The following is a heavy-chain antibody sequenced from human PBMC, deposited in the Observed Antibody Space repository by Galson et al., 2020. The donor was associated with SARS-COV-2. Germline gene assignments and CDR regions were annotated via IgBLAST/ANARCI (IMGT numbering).Heavy chain of an antibody. V-gene: IGHV4-59*08. Sequence: ETSETLSLTCTVSGGSISRYYWSWIRQPPGKGLEWIGYIYYSGSTNYNPSLKSRVTISVDTSKKQFSLKVRSVTAADTAVYYCARHMHITAAGISKTYYYYGMDVWGQGTTVTVSS. D-gene: IGHD6-13*01. CDR3: ARHMHITAAGISKTYYYYGMDV. CDR2: IYYSGST. J-gene: IGHJ6*02. CDR1: GGSISRYY.